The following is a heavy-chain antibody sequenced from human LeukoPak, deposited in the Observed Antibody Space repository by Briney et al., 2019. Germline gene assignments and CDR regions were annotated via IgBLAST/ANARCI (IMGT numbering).Heavy chain of an antibody. CDR1: GGSISTYY. D-gene: IGHD6-13*01. J-gene: IGHJ4*02. Sequence: SETLSLTCTVSGGSISTYYWSWIRQPPGKGLEWIGYIYYGGSTDYNPSLKSRVTISVDTSKNQFSLKLSPVTAADTAVYYCARGRYSSSSDYWGQGTLVTVSS. V-gene: IGHV4-59*01. CDR2: IYYGGST. CDR3: ARGRYSSSSDY.